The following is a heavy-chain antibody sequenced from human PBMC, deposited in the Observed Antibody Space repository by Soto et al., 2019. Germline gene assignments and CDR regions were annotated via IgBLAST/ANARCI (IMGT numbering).Heavy chain of an antibody. CDR3: AREVVLEWSYLFDY. CDR1: GFTFSSYA. V-gene: IGHV3-30-3*01. D-gene: IGHD3-3*01. J-gene: IGHJ4*02. Sequence: GGSLRLSCAASGFTFSSYAMHWVRQAPGKGLEWVAVISYDGSNKYYADSVKGRFTISRDNSKNTLYLQMNSLRAEDTAVYYCAREVVLEWSYLFDYWGQGTLVTVSS. CDR2: ISYDGSNK.